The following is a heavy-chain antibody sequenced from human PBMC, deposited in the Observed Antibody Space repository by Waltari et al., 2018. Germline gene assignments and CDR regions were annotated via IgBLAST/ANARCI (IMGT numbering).Heavy chain of an antibody. CDR3: ARAPYYDFWSGYHSYYYYYMDV. V-gene: IGHV4-34*01. CDR2: INHSGST. Sequence: QVQLQQWGAGLLKPSETLSLTCAVYGGSFSGYYWSWIRQPPGKGLEWIGEINHSGSTNYNPSLKSRVTISVDTSKNQFSLKLSSVTAADTAVYYCARAPYYDFWSGYHSYYYYYMDVWGKGTTVTVSS. CDR1: GGSFSGYY. J-gene: IGHJ6*03. D-gene: IGHD3-3*01.